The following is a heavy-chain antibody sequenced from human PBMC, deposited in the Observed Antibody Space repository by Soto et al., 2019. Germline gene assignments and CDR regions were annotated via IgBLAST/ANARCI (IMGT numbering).Heavy chain of an antibody. CDR1: GFPFSNYG. V-gene: IGHV3-30*03. J-gene: IGHJ4*02. CDR2: ISYDGSIK. Sequence: QVQLVESGGGVVQPGRSLRLSCEASGFPFSNYGMHWVRQAPGKGLEWVAVISYDGSIKHYADSLRGRFTVSRDNSKNTLYLEMNSRRAKDTAIYYCARPGRGWLYYSDSWGQGTLVTVSS. D-gene: IGHD6-19*01. CDR3: ARPGRGWLYYSDS.